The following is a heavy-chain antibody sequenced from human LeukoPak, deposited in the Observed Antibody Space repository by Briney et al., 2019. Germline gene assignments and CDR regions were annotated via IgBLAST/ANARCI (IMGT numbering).Heavy chain of an antibody. D-gene: IGHD5-24*01. V-gene: IGHV3-15*01. CDR2: IISNTYGGST. J-gene: IGHJ4*02. CDR3: TTIRDLDY. Sequence: GGSLRLPCTASGFTFNNAWMSWVRQAPGKALELVRRIISNTYGGSTNYAASVKGRFTISRDDSKSLLYLQMNSLKTEDSAVYYCTTIRDLDYWGQGTMVT. CDR1: GFTFNNAW.